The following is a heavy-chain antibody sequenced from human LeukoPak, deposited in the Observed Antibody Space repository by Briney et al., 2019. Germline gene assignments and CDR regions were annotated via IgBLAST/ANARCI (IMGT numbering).Heavy chain of an antibody. CDR1: GFSLSRNG. Sequence: GGSLRLSCATSGFSLSRNGMHWVRQAPGQGLGWVAFILSDGSYEYYADSVKGRFTISRENAKNSLYLQMNSLRAGDTAVYYCARVAAAGSLDYWGQGTLVTVSS. J-gene: IGHJ4*02. CDR3: ARVAAAGSLDY. V-gene: IGHV3-30*02. CDR2: ILSDGSYE. D-gene: IGHD6-13*01.